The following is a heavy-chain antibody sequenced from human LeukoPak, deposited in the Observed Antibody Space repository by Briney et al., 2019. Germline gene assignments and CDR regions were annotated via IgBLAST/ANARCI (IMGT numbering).Heavy chain of an antibody. Sequence: GGSLRLSCAASGFTFSGSAMHWVRQASGKGLEWVGRIRSIANSYATAYAASVKGRFTISRDDSKNTAYLQMNSLKTEDTAVYYCARDWGSYSSSWFRGYYYYGMDVWGQGTTVTVSS. CDR2: IRSIANSYAT. CDR1: GFTFSGSA. V-gene: IGHV3-73*01. D-gene: IGHD6-13*01. J-gene: IGHJ6*02. CDR3: ARDWGSYSSSWFRGYYYYGMDV.